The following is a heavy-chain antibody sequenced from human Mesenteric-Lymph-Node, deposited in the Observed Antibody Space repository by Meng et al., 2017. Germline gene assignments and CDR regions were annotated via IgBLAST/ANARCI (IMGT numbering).Heavy chain of an antibody. D-gene: IGHD4/OR15-4a*01. CDR3: ERAVANLYDAFDT. V-gene: IGHV1-2*02. CDR2: INPNSGGT. J-gene: IGHJ3*02. CDR1: GYTFTGYY. Sequence: ASLKVSCKASGYTFTGYYMHWVRQPPGQGLEWMGWINPNSGGTNYAQKFQGRVTMTRDTSISTAYMKLSRLRSDDTAVYYCERAVANLYDAFDTWGQGTMVTVSS.